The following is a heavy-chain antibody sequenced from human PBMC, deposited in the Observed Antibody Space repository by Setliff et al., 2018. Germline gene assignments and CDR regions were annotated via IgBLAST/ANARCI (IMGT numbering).Heavy chain of an antibody. J-gene: IGHJ4*02. D-gene: IGHD5-18*01. CDR3: ARGPTYNYGIWDY. CDR1: GYTFTDYS. Sequence: GASVKVSCKASGYTFTDYSIHWVRQAPGQRLERMGWINAGNGDTQLSQDFQGRLTITTDTSASTAYMELSSLRSEDMAVYFCARGPTYNYGIWDYWGQGTLVTVSS. V-gene: IGHV1-3*03. CDR2: INAGNGDT.